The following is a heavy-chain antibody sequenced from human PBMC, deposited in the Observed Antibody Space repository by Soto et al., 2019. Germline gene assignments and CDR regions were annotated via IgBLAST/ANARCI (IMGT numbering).Heavy chain of an antibody. CDR1: GIPCSSYA. V-gene: IGHV3-23*01. CDR2: ISGSGGST. Sequence: GGYLRLSCAASAASGIPCSSYAFSLVRQAPGKGLEWVSAISGSGGSTSYADSVKGRFTISRDNSKNTLYLQMNSLRAEDTAVYYCAKDRTHIVGMTSFDYWGQGT. D-gene: IGHD2-21*02. J-gene: IGHJ4*02. CDR3: AKDRTHIVGMTSFDY.